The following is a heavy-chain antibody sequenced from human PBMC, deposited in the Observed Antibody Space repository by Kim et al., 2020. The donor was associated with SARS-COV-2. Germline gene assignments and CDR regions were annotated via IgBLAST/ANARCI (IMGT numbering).Heavy chain of an antibody. CDR2: T. CDR3: AREGMGTTEDY. D-gene: IGHD1-7*01. V-gene: IGHV4-34*01. Sequence: TNHDPSLESLFTISVDTAKNQFALKLGCVTAADTAVYYCAREGMGTTEDYWGQGTLVTVSS. J-gene: IGHJ4*02.